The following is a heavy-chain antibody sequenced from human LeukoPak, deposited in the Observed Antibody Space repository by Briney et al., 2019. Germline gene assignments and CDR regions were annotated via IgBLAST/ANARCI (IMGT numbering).Heavy chain of an antibody. CDR2: MYHSGIT. J-gene: IGHJ4*02. V-gene: IGHV4-38-2*02. CDR3: ARGPYSGSYEFDY. Sequence: SEALSLTCTVSGYSINSAYYWGWIRQPPGKGLEWIGTMYHSGITYYNLSLKSRVTISVDTSKNQFSLKLSSVTAADTAVYYCARGPYSGSYEFDYWGQGTLVTVSS. CDR1: GYSINSAYY. D-gene: IGHD1-26*01.